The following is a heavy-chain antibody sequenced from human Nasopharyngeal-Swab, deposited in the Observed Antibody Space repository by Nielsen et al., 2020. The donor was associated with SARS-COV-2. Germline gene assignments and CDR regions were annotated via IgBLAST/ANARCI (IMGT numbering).Heavy chain of an antibody. CDR1: GFTFSDFY. D-gene: IGHD3-10*01. CDR2: IGSGGTPV. CDR3: ARGGIWSGELLFPSDY. J-gene: IGHJ4*02. Sequence: GESLKISCAASGFTFSDFYISWIRQAPGKGLEWISYIGSGGTPVYYADSVKGRFTISRDNSKNSLYLQMNNLRADDTAVYYCARGGIWSGELLFPSDYWGQGTLVTVSS. V-gene: IGHV3-11*01.